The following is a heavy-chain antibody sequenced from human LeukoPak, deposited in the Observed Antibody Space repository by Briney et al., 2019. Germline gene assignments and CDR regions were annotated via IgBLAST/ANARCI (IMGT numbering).Heavy chain of an antibody. D-gene: IGHD2-2*01. V-gene: IGHV1-2*02. CDR1: GYTFTDYY. Sequence: ASVKVSCTASGYTFTDYYMHWVRQAPGQGFEWMGWINPNDGDTNYAQKFQGRVTMTRDTSISTAHMEVSRLRSDDTAVYYCARANFLYCSSTTCLFDYWGQETLVTVSS. CDR3: ARANFLYCSSTTCLFDY. CDR2: INPNDGDT. J-gene: IGHJ4*02.